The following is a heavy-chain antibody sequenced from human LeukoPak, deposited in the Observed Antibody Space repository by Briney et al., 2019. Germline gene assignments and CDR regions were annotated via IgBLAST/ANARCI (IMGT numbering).Heavy chain of an antibody. D-gene: IGHD3-22*01. CDR1: GGSISSGGYY. Sequence: SETLSLTCTVSGGSISSGGYYWRWIRQHPGKGLEWIGYIYYSGSTNYNPSLKSRVTISVDTSKNQFSLKLSSVTAADTAVYCCATGWDNSGWFDYWGQGTLVTVSS. J-gene: IGHJ4*02. CDR2: IYYSGST. CDR3: ATGWDNSGWFDY. V-gene: IGHV4-61*08.